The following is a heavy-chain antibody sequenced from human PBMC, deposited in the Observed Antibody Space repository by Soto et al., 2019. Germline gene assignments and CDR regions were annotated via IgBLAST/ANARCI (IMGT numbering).Heavy chain of an antibody. CDR3: ARAAREGTMVRGVIYYYGMDV. CDR2: ISSSGSTI. Sequence: GGSLRLSCAASGFTFSDYYMSWIRQAPGKGLEWVSYISSSGSTIYYADSVKGRFTISRDNAKNSLYLQMNSLRAEDTAVYYCARAAREGTMVRGVIYYYGMDVWGQGTTVTVSS. CDR1: GFTFSDYY. V-gene: IGHV3-11*01. J-gene: IGHJ6*02. D-gene: IGHD3-10*01.